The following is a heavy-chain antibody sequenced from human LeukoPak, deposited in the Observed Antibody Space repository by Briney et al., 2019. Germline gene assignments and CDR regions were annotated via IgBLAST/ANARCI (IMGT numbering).Heavy chain of an antibody. Sequence: PGGSVRLSCAASGFAFSSYWMHWVRQAPGKGLVWVSCISKDGSSTYYADSVKGRFTISRDNAKNTLYLQMNSLRAKDTAVYYCARDEVGVGATHDYWGQGTLVTVSS. J-gene: IGHJ4*02. V-gene: IGHV3-74*01. D-gene: IGHD1-26*01. CDR3: ARDEVGVGATHDY. CDR1: GFAFSSYW. CDR2: ISKDGSST.